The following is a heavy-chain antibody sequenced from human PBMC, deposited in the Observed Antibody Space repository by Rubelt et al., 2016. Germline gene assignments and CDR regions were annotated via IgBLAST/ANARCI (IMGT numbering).Heavy chain of an antibody. CDR2: IIPILGIA. V-gene: IGHV1-69*04. CDR3: ARGARRYSMDPRNAFDI. Sequence: QVQLVQSGAEVKKPGSSVKVSCKASGGTFSSYAISWVRQAPGQGLAWMGRIIPILGIANYAQKFQGRAALTADKATSTAYMELSSLSSEDTAVYYCARGARRYSMDPRNAFDIWGQGTMVTVSS. CDR1: GGTFSSYA. D-gene: IGHD4-11*01. J-gene: IGHJ3*02.